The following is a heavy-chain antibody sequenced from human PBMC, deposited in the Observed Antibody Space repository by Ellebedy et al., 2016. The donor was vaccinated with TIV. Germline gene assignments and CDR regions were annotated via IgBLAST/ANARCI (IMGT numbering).Heavy chain of an antibody. D-gene: IGHD6-13*01. J-gene: IGHJ3*02. CDR3: ARGCIAAAGTKRCAFDI. CDR2: ISAYNGNT. CDR1: GYTFTSYG. Sequence: ASVKVSCKASGYTFTSYGISWVRQAPGQGLEWMGWISAYNGNTNYAQKLQGRVTMTTDTSTSTAYMELSSLRSEDTAVYYCARGCIAAAGTKRCAFDIWGQGTMVTVSS. V-gene: IGHV1-18*01.